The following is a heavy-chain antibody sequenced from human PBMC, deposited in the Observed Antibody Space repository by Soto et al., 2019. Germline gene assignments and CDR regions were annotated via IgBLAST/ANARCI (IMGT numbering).Heavy chain of an antibody. J-gene: IGHJ5*02. CDR3: ATYRRGFSLKFDP. Sequence: QVHLQESGPGLVKPSQTLSLTCTVSGGSISSGDHYSTWIRQPPGKGLEWIGHIYYSGTSYYNPSLKSRVTISVDTSKNQFSLKLSSVTATDTAVYYCATYRRGFSLKFDPWGQGTLVTVSS. CDR1: GGSISSGDHY. V-gene: IGHV4-30-4*01. CDR2: IYYSGTS. D-gene: IGHD5-18*01.